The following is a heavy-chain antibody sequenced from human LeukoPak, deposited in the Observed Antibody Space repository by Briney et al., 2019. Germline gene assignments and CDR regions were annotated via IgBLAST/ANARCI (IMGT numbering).Heavy chain of an antibody. V-gene: IGHV4-34*01. Sequence: SETLSLTCAVYGGSFSGYYWSWIRQPPGKGLEWIGEINHSGSTNYNPSLKSRVTISVDTSKNQFSLKLSSVTAADTAVYYCARVEWFGELSPFDIWGQGTMVTVSS. D-gene: IGHD3-10*01. CDR1: GGSFSGYY. J-gene: IGHJ3*02. CDR3: ARVEWFGELSPFDI. CDR2: INHSGST.